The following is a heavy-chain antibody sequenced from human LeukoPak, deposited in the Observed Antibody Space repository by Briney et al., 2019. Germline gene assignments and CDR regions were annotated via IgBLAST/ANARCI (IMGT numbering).Heavy chain of an antibody. CDR3: TRDTKYAFDN. CDR2: IGISSGNT. Sequence: PGGSLRLSCAASGFTFSSYSMNWVRQAPGKGLEWISYIGISSGNTKYADSVKGRFTISGDKAKNSVYLQMNSLRVEDTGVYYCTRDTKYAFDNWGQGTLVTVSS. CDR1: GFTFSSYS. D-gene: IGHD2-2*01. V-gene: IGHV3-48*01. J-gene: IGHJ4*02.